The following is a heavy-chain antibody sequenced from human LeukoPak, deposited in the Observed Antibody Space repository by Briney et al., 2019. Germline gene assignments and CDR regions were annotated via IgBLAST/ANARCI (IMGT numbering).Heavy chain of an antibody. J-gene: IGHJ4*02. V-gene: IGHV1-2*02. CDR1: GYTFSGYY. D-gene: IGHD2-21*02. CDR2: INPNSGGT. Sequence: VASVKVSCKASGYTFSGYYMHWVRQAPGQGLEWVGWINPNSGGTNYAQKFQGRVTITRDTSISTAYMELSRLLSGDTAVYYCARGKTMVYCGGDCYRFDNWGQGTLVTVSS. CDR3: ARGKTMVYCGGDCYRFDN.